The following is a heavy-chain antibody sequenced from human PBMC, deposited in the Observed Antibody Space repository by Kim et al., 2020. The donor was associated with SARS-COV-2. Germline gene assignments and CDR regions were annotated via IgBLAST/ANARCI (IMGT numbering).Heavy chain of an antibody. V-gene: IGHV4-31*02. D-gene: IGHD3-10*01. CDR3: ARALSCYFDY. Sequence: STYYNPSLKSRATISVDTSKNQFSLKLSSVTAADTAVYYCARALSCYFDYWGPGTLVTVSS. J-gene: IGHJ4*02. CDR2: ST.